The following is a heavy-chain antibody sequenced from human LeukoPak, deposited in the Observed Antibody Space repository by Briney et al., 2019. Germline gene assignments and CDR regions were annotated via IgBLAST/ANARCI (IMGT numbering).Heavy chain of an antibody. Sequence: PGGSLRLSCAASGFTFSSYWMSWVRQAPGKGLEWVANIKQDGSEKYYVDSVKGRFTISRDNAKNSLYLQMNSLRAEDTAVYYCATALGVGYCSSTSYYFGYWGQGTLVTVSS. J-gene: IGHJ4*02. CDR3: ATALGVGYCSSTSYYFGY. CDR1: GFTFSSYW. D-gene: IGHD2-2*01. V-gene: IGHV3-7*03. CDR2: IKQDGSEK.